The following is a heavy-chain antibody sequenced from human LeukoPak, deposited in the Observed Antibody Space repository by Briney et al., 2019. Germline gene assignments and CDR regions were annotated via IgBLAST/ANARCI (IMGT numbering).Heavy chain of an antibody. CDR1: GFTFSSYS. CDR2: ISSSSSYI. D-gene: IGHD3-22*01. V-gene: IGHV3-21*03. Sequence: TGGSLRLSCAASGFTFSSYSMNWVRQAPGKGLEWVSSISSSSSYIYYADSVKGRFTISRDNAKNSLYLQMNSLKTEDTAVYYCTTHPGYYDSSGYYAWGQGTLVTVSS. J-gene: IGHJ5*02. CDR3: TTHPGYYDSSGYYA.